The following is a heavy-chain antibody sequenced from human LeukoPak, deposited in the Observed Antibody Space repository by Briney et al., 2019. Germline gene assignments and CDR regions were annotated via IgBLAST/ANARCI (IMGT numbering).Heavy chain of an antibody. CDR3: PRVIVGATRGDFDY. V-gene: IGHV1-8*01. J-gene: IGHJ4*02. CDR1: GYTFTSYD. Sequence: ASVKVSCKASGYTFTSYDINWVRQATGQGLEWMGWMNPNSGNTGYAQKFQGRVTMTRNTSISTAYMELSSLRSEDTAVYYCPRVIVGATRGDFDYWGQGSLVTVSS. CDR2: MNPNSGNT. D-gene: IGHD1-26*01.